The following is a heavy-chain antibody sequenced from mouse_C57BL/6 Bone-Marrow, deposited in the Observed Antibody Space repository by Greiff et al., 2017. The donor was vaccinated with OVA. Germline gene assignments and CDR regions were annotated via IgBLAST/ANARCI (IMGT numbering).Heavy chain of an antibody. J-gene: IGHJ1*03. CDR1: GYTFTSYW. CDR3: AAYYSIRYWYFDV. Sequence: QVQLQQPGAELVRPGSSVKLSCKGSGYTFTSYWMHWVKQRPIQGLEWIGNIDPSDSETHYNQKFKDKATLTVDKSSSTAYMQLSSLTSEDSAVYYCAAYYSIRYWYFDVWGTGTTVTVSS. CDR2: IDPSDSET. D-gene: IGHD2-5*01. V-gene: IGHV1-52*01.